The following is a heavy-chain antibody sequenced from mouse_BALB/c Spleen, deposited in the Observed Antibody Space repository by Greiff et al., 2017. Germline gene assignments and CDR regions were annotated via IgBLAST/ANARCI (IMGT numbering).Heavy chain of an antibody. D-gene: IGHD2-2*01. V-gene: IGHV1-14*01. CDR2: INPYNDGT. CDR1: GYTFTSYV. J-gene: IGHJ4*01. CDR3: ARLWLRGAMDY. Sequence: VQLKESGPELVKPGASVKMSCKASGYTFTSYVMHWVKQKPGQGLEWIGYINPYNDGTKYNEKFKGKATLTSDKSSSTAYMELSSLTSEDSAVYYCARLWLRGAMDYWGQGTSVTVSS.